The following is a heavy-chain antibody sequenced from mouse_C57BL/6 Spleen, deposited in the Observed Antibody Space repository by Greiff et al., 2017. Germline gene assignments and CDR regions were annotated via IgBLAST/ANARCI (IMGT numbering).Heavy chain of an antibody. D-gene: IGHD1-1*01. V-gene: IGHV1-74*01. CDR3: AIHYYGSSPFAY. Sequence: VQLKQPGAELVKPGASVKVSCKASGYTFTSYWMHWVKQRPGQGLEWIGRIHPSDSDTNYNQKFKGKATLAVDKSSSTAYMQLSSLTSEDSAVYYCAIHYYGSSPFAYWGQGTLVTVSA. J-gene: IGHJ3*01. CDR1: GYTFTSYW. CDR2: IHPSDSDT.